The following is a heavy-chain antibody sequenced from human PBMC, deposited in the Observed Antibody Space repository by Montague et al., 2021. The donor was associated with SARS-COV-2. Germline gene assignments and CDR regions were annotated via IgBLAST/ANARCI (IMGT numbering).Heavy chain of an antibody. CDR1: DGSISSYY. D-gene: IGHD6-6*01. V-gene: IGHV4-59*08. J-gene: IGHJ4*02. CDR3: ARHALNEYSSAWAFGFDY. Sequence: SETLSLTCTVSDGSISSYYWSWIRQPPGKGLEWFGYIYYSGSTNYNPSPNSRVTISAYTSKNQLSLKLSSVTAADTAVYYCARHALNEYSSAWAFGFDYWGQGTLVTVSS. CDR2: IYYSGST.